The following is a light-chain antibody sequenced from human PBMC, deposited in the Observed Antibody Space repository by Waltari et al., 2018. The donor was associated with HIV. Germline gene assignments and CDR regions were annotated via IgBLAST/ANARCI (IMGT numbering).Light chain of an antibody. CDR2: AAY. CDR3: QQTYSAPWT. Sequence: DIQMTQSPSSLSASVGDRVTITCRASQSISSYLNWYQHKPGKAPKLLLYAAYSLQGGVPSRFSGSGSGTDFTLTISSLQPEDFATYSCQQTYSAPWTFGQGTKVEIK. CDR1: QSISSY. V-gene: IGKV1-39*01. J-gene: IGKJ1*01.